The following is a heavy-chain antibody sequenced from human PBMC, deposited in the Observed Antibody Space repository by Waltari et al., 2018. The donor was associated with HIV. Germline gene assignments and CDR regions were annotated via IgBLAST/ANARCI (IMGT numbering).Heavy chain of an antibody. CDR3: TRAMYYHTLDYFDY. J-gene: IGHJ4*02. D-gene: IGHD3-22*01. CDR1: GFTFGDYA. Sequence: EVQLVESGGGLVQPGRSLRLSCTASGFTFGDYAMSWFRQAPGKGLEWVGFIRSKAYGGTTEYAASVKGRFTISRDDSKSIAYLQMNSLKTEDTAVYYCTRAMYYHTLDYFDYWGQGTLVTVSS. CDR2: IRSKAYGGTT. V-gene: IGHV3-49*03.